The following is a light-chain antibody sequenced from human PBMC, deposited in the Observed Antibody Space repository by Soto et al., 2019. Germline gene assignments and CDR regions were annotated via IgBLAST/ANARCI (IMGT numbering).Light chain of an antibody. J-gene: IGLJ2*01. CDR3: SSYAGSNSWV. CDR2: DVS. Sequence: QSVLTQPPSASGSPGQSVTISCTGTSSDVSAYNFVSWYQQHPGKAPKLMIYDVSKRPSGVPDRFSGSKSGNTASLTVSGLQAEDEADYYCSSYAGSNSWVFGGGTKLTVL. CDR1: SSDVSAYNF. V-gene: IGLV2-8*01.